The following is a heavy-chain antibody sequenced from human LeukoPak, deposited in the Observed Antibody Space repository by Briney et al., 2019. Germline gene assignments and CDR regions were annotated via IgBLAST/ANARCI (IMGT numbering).Heavy chain of an antibody. Sequence: GESLKISCKGSGYSITNYWIAWVRQMPGKGLEWMGIIYPADSDIRYSPSFQGQVTISADKSISTAYLQWSSLKASDTAMYYCARQEYCSGGNCYTWFDPWGQGTLVTVSS. CDR3: ARQEYCSGGNCYTWFDP. D-gene: IGHD2-15*01. V-gene: IGHV5-51*01. CDR1: GYSITNYW. J-gene: IGHJ5*02. CDR2: IYPADSDI.